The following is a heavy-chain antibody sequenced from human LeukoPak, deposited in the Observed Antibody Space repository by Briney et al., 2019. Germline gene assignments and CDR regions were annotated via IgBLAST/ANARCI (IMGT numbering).Heavy chain of an antibody. D-gene: IGHD3-16*01. CDR3: PTRGGGALDI. Sequence: GGSLRLSCAASGFTFSSYAMSWVRQAPGKGLEWVSGISTSGASTYYADSVKGRFTISRDNSKNTLYLQMNSLRAEDTAVYYCPTRGGGALDIWGQGTMVTVSS. CDR1: GFTFSSYA. V-gene: IGHV3-23*01. CDR2: ISTSGAST. J-gene: IGHJ3*02.